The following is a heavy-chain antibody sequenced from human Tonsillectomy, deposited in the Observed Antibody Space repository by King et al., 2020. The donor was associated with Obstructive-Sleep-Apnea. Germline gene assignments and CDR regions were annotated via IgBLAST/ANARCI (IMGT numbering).Heavy chain of an antibody. CDR1: GFIFSGHY. Sequence: VQLVESGGGLVQPGGSLRLSCVASGFIFSGHYMSWVRQAPGKGLEWVAKIKPDGSDKSYVDSVKGRFTISRDNAKNSRFLQMNSLRGEDTAMYYCAKEEWYRFDFWGQGTLFTVSS. J-gene: IGHJ4*02. CDR3: AKEEWYRFDF. V-gene: IGHV3-7*01. D-gene: IGHD3-3*01. CDR2: IKPDGSDK.